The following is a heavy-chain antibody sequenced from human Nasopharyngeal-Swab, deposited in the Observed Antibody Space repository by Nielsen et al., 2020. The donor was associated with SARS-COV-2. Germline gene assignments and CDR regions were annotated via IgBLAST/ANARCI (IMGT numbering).Heavy chain of an antibody. CDR2: VYPGDSDT. D-gene: IGHD1-14*01. J-gene: IGHJ4*02. CDR3: ARAPSGISLPYYFVY. Sequence: GESLKISCEGSGYTFSKFWIGWVRQMPDKGLEWMGIVYPGDSDTKYSPSFRGQVTISADRSIGTAYLQWSSLEASDTAIYYCARAPSGISLPYYFVYWGQGTLVTVSS. V-gene: IGHV5-51*01. CDR1: GYTFSKFW.